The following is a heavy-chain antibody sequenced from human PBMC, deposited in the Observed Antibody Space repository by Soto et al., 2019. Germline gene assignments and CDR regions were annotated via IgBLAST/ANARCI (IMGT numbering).Heavy chain of an antibody. CDR3: ARESITMVRGVDY. V-gene: IGHV3-33*01. Sequence: ESGGGVVQPGRSLRLSCAASGFTFSSYGMHWVRQAPGKGLEWVAVIWYDGSNKYYADSVKGRFTISRDNSKNTLYLQMNSLRPEDTAVYYCARESITMVRGVDYWGQGTLVTVSS. D-gene: IGHD3-10*01. J-gene: IGHJ4*02. CDR2: IWYDGSNK. CDR1: GFTFSSYG.